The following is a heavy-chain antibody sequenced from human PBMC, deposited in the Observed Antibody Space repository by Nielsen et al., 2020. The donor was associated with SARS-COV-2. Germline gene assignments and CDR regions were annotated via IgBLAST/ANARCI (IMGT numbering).Heavy chain of an antibody. CDR2: FNQIGTT. J-gene: IGHJ6*02. V-gene: IGHV4-34*01. D-gene: IGHD1-26*01. CDR3: ARGLMSGTFSYGLDV. Sequence: SSGYAWHWVRQPPGRGRKWFGAFNQIGTTNYNPSLKSRLTISIDTSNNQFSLKLRSVAAADTAVYYCARGLMSGTFSYGLDVWGQGSTVTVSS. CDR1: SSGYA.